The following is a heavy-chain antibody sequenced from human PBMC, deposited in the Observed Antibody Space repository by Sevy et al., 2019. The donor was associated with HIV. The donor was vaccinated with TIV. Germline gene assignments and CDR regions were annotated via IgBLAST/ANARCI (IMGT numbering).Heavy chain of an antibody. J-gene: IGHJ6*03. CDR2: ISGSGGTT. D-gene: IGHD3-10*01. CDR3: AKDGSPMVRGVPCYMDI. V-gene: IGHV3-23*01. CDR1: GFTFSSYA. Sequence: GGSLRLSCAASGFTFSSYAMSWVRQAPGKGLEWVSAISGSGGTTYYADSVKGRFTISRDNSKNTLYLQVNSLRADDTAVYYCAKDGSPMVRGVPCYMDIWGKGTTVTVSS.